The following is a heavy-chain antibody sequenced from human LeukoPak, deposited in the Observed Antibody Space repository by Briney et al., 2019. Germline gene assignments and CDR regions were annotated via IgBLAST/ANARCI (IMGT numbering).Heavy chain of an antibody. CDR1: GFSFSSNA. CDR3: AKAARWNYFDH. Sequence: PGGSLRLSCAASGFSFSSNAMTWVRQAPGKGLEWVSVIPGSGDTTYYADSVKGRFTISRDNSKNTLFLQMNSLRAEDTAVYFCAKAARWNYFDHWGQGSLVTASS. CDR2: IPGSGDTT. D-gene: IGHD4-23*01. J-gene: IGHJ4*02. V-gene: IGHV3-23*01.